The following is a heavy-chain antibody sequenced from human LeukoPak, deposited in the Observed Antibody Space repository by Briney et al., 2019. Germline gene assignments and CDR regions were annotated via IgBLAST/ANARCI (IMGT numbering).Heavy chain of an antibody. CDR2: LFGSGSS. D-gene: IGHD1-26*01. J-gene: IGHJ3*02. CDR1: GGSIRDYY. V-gene: IGHV4-59*01. CDR3: AREKDTGSSHAKIRCDI. Sequence: SETLSLTSTVSGGSIRDYYWSWIRQPPGKGLEWIGGLFGSGSSNYNTSRKSRLTIPVDTSKNPFSLKLTSATAAETAVYYCAREKDTGSSHAKIRCDIWGQGTMVTVSS.